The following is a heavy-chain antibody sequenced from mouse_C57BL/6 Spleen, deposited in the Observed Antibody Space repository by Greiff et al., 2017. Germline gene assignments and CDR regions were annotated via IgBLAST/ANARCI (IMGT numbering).Heavy chain of an antibody. CDR2: IWGDGST. CDR1: GFSLTSYG. V-gene: IGHV2-3*01. D-gene: IGHD4-1*01. J-gene: IGHJ1*03. CDR3: AKGPQDWDWYFDV. Sequence: VKLMESGPGLVAPSQSLSITCTVSGFSLTSYGVSWVRQPPGKGLEGRGVIWGDGSTNYHSALISRLSISKDNSKSQVFLKLNSLQTDDTATYYCAKGPQDWDWYFDVWGTGTTVTVSS.